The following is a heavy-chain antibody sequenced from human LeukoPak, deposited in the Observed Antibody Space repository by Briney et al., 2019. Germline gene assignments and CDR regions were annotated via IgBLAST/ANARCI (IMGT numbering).Heavy chain of an antibody. Sequence: KTSETLSLTCAVYGGSFSGYYWGWIRQPPGKGLEWIGSIYYSGNTYYNPSLKSRVTISLDTSKNQFSLKVSSVTAADTAIYYCAKDFSSASYTYYYYYMDVWGKGTTVTVSS. V-gene: IGHV4-34*01. CDR1: GGSFSGYY. J-gene: IGHJ6*03. CDR3: AKDFSSASYTYYYYYMDV. CDR2: IYYSGNT. D-gene: IGHD6-25*01.